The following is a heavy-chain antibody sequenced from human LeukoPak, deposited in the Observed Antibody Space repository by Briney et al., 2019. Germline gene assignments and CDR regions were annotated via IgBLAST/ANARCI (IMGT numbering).Heavy chain of an antibody. D-gene: IGHD2-2*01. V-gene: IGHV4-34*01. CDR2: INHSGST. CDR3: ARGRGPAASYYYYGMDV. Sequence: SETLSLTCAVYGGSFSGYYWSWLRQPPGKGLEWIGEINHSGSTNYNPSLKSRVTISVDTSKNQFSLKLSSVTAADTAAYYCARGRGPAASYYYYGMDVWGQGTTVTVSS. CDR1: GGSFSGYY. J-gene: IGHJ6*02.